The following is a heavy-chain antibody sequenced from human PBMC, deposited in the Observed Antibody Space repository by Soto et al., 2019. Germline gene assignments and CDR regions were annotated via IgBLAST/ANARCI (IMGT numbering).Heavy chain of an antibody. J-gene: IGHJ3*02. Sequence: SLRVSCASAGVTFISYAMIWVRQAPGKGLEWVSAISGSGGSTYYAESVKGRFTVSRDNAKNSLFLQMNDLRDDDRAIYYCVRDNKYAFDIWGQGTVLTVSS. V-gene: IGHV3-23*01. CDR3: VRDNKYAFDI. CDR2: ISGSGGST. CDR1: GVTFISYA.